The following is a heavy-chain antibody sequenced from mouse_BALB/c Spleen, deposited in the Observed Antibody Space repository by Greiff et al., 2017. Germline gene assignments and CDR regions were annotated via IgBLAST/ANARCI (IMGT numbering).Heavy chain of an antibody. V-gene: IGHV1-9*01. CDR1: GYTFSSYW. J-gene: IGHJ4*01. Sequence: VQLQQSGAELMKPGASVKISCKATGYTFSSYWIEWVKQRPGHGLEWIGEILPGSGSTNYNEKFKGKATFTADTSSNPAYMQLSSLTSEDSAVYYGARVYYRYDGGYYYAMDYWGQGTSVTVSS. CDR3: ARVYYRYDGGYYYAMDY. CDR2: ILPGSGST. D-gene: IGHD2-14*01.